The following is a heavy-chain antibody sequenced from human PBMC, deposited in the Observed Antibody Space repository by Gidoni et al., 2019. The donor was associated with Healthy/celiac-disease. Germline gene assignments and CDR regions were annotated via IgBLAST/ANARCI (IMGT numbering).Heavy chain of an antibody. CDR1: GDSVSSNSAA. CDR2: TYYRSKWYN. J-gene: IGHJ5*02. D-gene: IGHD2-2*01. Sequence: QVQLQQSGPGLVKPSQTLSLTCAISGDSVSSNSAAWNWIRQSPSRGLEWLGRTYYRSKWYNDYAVSVKSRITINPDTSKNQFSLQLNSVTPEDTAVYYCARGRCSSTSCYRAGWFDPWGQGTLVTVSS. CDR3: ARGRCSSTSCYRAGWFDP. V-gene: IGHV6-1*01.